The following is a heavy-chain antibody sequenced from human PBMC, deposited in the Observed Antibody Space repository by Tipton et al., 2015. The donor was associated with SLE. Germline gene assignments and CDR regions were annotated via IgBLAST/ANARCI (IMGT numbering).Heavy chain of an antibody. J-gene: IGHJ4*02. Sequence: QLVQSGAEVEKPGASVKVSCKASGYTFSTYGITWVRQAPGQGLEYMGWINTYNGNTNFAQRLQGRLTVTTDTSTSTVYMELSSLRSEDTAVYYCARVRDGYNYPDSWGQGTLVTVSS. D-gene: IGHD5-24*01. CDR2: INTYNGNT. CDR1: GYTFSTYG. CDR3: ARVRDGYNYPDS. V-gene: IGHV1-18*01.